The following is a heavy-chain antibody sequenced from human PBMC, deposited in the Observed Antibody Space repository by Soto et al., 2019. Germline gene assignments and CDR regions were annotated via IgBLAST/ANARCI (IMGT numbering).Heavy chain of an antibody. Sequence: SETLSLTCAVSGGSISSSNWWSWIRQPPGKGLEWIGYAYYSGDTGYNPSLKSRVTVAVDTSKSQVSLKLSSVTAADTAVYYCARDRSTYGGGGTGEVKENWFDPWGQGALVTVSS. CDR2: AYYSGDT. CDR1: GGSISSSNW. J-gene: IGHJ5*02. CDR3: ARDRSTYGGGGTGEVKENWFDP. D-gene: IGHD2-8*01. V-gene: IGHV4-28*03.